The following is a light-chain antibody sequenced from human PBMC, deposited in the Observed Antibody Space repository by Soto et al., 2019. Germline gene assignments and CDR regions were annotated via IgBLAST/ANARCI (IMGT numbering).Light chain of an antibody. J-gene: IGKJ2*01. CDR2: GAS. CDR3: QQYGSSPYT. Sequence: EIVLTQSPGTLSLSPGERATLSCRASQSVSSSYLAWYQQKPGQAPRLIIYGASDRATGIPDRFSGSGSGTDFTLTISRLAPEDFAVYSCQQYGSSPYTFGQGTKLEIK. V-gene: IGKV3-20*01. CDR1: QSVSSSY.